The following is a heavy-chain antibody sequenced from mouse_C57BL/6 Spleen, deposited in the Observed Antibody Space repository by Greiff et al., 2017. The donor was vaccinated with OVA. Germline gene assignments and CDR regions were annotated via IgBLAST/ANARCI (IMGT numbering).Heavy chain of an antibody. D-gene: IGHD1-1*01. Sequence: QVQLQQPGAELVRPGSSVKLSCKASGYTFTSYWMHWVKQRPIQGLEWIGNIDPSDSETHYNQKFKDKATLTVDKSSSTAYMQLSSLTSEDSAVYYCARLDGSRGWYFDVWGTGTTVTVSS. CDR3: ARLDGSRGWYFDV. CDR2: IDPSDSET. CDR1: GYTFTSYW. J-gene: IGHJ1*03. V-gene: IGHV1-52*01.